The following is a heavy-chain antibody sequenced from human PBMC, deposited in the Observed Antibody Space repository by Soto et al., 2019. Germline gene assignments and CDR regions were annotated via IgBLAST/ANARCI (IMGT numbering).Heavy chain of an antibody. CDR2: IRPMFPTA. D-gene: IGHD2-21*02. CDR3: ARDDATYCGGACYRYFYYGMDV. CDR1: GGTFSNHA. J-gene: IGHJ6*02. V-gene: IGHV1-69*13. Sequence: PVKVSCKACGGTFSNHAISRVRQAPGQGRGWVGGIRPMFPTADYAQRFQGIATLTADDSTTTVYMELSGLRAVVWAMYYCARDDATYCGGACYRYFYYGMDVWGQGTTVTV.